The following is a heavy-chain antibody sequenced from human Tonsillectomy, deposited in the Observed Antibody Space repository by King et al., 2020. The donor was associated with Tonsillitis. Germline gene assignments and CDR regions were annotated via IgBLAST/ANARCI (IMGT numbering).Heavy chain of an antibody. D-gene: IGHD3-10*01. J-gene: IGHJ4*02. CDR1: GGSFSGYY. CDR2: INHSGST. Sequence: VQLQQWGAGLLKPSETLSLTCAVYGGSFSGYYWSWIRQPPGKGLEWIGEINHSGSTNYNPSLKSRFTVSVDTSKNQFSLKMSSVTAADTAVYFCARVGGSGSYLFLDYWGQGTLVTVSS. V-gene: IGHV4-34*01. CDR3: ARVGGSGSYLFLDY.